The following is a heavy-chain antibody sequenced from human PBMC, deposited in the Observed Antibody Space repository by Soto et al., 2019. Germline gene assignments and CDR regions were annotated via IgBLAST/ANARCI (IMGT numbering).Heavy chain of an antibody. CDR2: ISSSGSTI. V-gene: IGHV3-48*03. D-gene: IGHD1-7*01. CDR1: GFTFSSYE. CDR3: ARADRLTGTTLGYYYYGMDV. Sequence: GGSLRLSCAASGFTFSSYEMNWVRQAPGKGLEWVSYISSSGSTIYYADSVKGRFTISRDNAKNSLYLQMNSLRAEDTTVYYCARADRLTGTTLGYYYYGMDVWGQGTTVTVSS. J-gene: IGHJ6*02.